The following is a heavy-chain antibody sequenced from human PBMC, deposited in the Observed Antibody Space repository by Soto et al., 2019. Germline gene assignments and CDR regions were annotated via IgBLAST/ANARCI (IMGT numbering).Heavy chain of an antibody. CDR3: ARGRGYSYGLDT. D-gene: IGHD5-18*01. V-gene: IGHV4-30-4*01. Sequence: QVQLQESGPGLVKPSQTLSLPCTVSGDSISSINNYWSWIRQPQGEGLEWMGFISYSGTTSYSPSLKSRVAISLDTSKNQFSLSLNFVTAADTAVYYCARGRGYSYGLDTWGQGSLVTVSS. J-gene: IGHJ5*02. CDR2: ISYSGTT. CDR1: GDSISSINNY.